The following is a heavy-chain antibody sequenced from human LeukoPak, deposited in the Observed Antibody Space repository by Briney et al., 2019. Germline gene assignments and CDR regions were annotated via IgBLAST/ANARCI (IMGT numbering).Heavy chain of an antibody. Sequence: ASVKVSCKASGYTFTSYYMHCVRQAPGQGLEWMGIINPSGGSTSYAQKFQGRVTMTRDTSTSTVYMELSSLRSEDTAVYYCARDFSWIQLWSWFDPWGQGTLVTVSS. J-gene: IGHJ5*02. CDR3: ARDFSWIQLWSWFDP. D-gene: IGHD5-18*01. CDR2: INPSGGST. V-gene: IGHV1-46*01. CDR1: GYTFTSYY.